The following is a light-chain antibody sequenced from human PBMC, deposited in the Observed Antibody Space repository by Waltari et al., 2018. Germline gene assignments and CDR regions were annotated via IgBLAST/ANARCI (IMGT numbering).Light chain of an antibody. Sequence: SYILTQVPSVSVAPGQTARISCGGTNIGTESVHWYQRKPGQAPVLVVYDYRDRPSGIPERFSGSNSGNTATLIISRAEAGDEADYYCQVWDNGSDPLPVFGGGTTLTVL. CDR3: QVWDNGSDPLPV. CDR2: DYR. J-gene: IGLJ2*01. CDR1: NIGTES. V-gene: IGLV3-21*02.